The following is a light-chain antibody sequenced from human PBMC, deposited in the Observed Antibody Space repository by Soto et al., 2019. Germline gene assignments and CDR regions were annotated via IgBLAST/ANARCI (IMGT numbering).Light chain of an antibody. CDR2: GVS. Sequence: SVGDRVTITCRASQDIRNSLSWYQQKPGEAPKLLIYGVSSLQSGVPSRLSGSASGTDFTLTISSLQPEDFGTYFCLQDHNLHCTLGQRPKVDIK. CDR3: LQDHNLHCT. J-gene: IGKJ1*01. CDR1: QDIRNS. V-gene: IGKV1-6*02.